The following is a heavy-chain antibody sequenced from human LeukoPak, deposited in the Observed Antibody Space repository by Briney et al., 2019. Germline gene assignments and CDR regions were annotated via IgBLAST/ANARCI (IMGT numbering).Heavy chain of an antibody. CDR1: EFTFSSYW. CDR3: ARVRYQLPHRYYFDY. D-gene: IGHD2-2*01. Sequence: GGPLRLSCSASEFTFSSYWMSWVRQAPGKGLEWVANINQDGSVKYHVDSVKGRFTISRDNAKNSLYLQMNSLRAEDTAVYYCARVRYQLPHRYYFDYWGQGTLVTVSS. V-gene: IGHV3-7*01. CDR2: INQDGSVK. J-gene: IGHJ4*02.